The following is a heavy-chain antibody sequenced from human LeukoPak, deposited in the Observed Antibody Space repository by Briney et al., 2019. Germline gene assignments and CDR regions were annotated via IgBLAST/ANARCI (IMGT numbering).Heavy chain of an antibody. J-gene: IGHJ3*02. CDR1: GASISTYY. Sequence: SETLSLTCTVSGASISTYYWSWIRQPPGRGLQWIGYIFYSGSTNCNPSLESRVTISLDTSKNQFSLKLTSVTAADTAVYYCARESVAAAGTKAFDIWGQGTMVTVSS. D-gene: IGHD6-13*01. CDR2: IFYSGST. CDR3: ARESVAAAGTKAFDI. V-gene: IGHV4-59*01.